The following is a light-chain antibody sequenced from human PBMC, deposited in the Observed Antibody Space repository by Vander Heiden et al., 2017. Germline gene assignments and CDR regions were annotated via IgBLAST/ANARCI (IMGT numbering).Light chain of an antibody. V-gene: IGLV8-61*01. CDR2: STD. Sequence: QTVVTQEPSFSVSPGGTVTLTCALTSGSVSASNYPSWYQQTPGQAPRTLVYSTDKRSSGAPARFSGSRLGNRAALTITVAQADDESVYYCVLYMGSGISVFGGGTVLTVL. J-gene: IGLJ2*01. CDR1: SGSVSASNY. CDR3: VLYMGSGISV.